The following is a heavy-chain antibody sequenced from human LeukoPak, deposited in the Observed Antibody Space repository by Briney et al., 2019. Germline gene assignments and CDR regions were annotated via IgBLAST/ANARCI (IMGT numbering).Heavy chain of an antibody. V-gene: IGHV4-38-2*02. D-gene: IGHD4-17*01. CDR3: ARRLRPNWFDP. J-gene: IGHJ5*02. CDR1: AYSISGGYY. Sequence: SETLSLTCTVSAYSISGGYYWGWIRQPPGKGLEWIGTIYHSGNTYYNPSLKSRVTISIDTSKHQFSLKLSSVTAADTAVYYCARRLRPNWFDPWGQGTLVTVSS. CDR2: IYHSGNT.